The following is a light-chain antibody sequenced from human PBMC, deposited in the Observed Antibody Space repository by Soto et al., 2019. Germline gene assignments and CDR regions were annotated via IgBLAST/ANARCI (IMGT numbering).Light chain of an antibody. CDR1: TSNIGHNY. Sequence: QSVLTQPPSASGTPGQRVTISCSGTTSNIGHNYVCWYQQLPGSTPKLLILRSDQRPSGVPDRFSGSKSGTSASLTIGGLRSEDEADYYRASWDDSLSGFVFGTGTKLTVL. CDR2: RSD. CDR3: ASWDDSLSGFV. V-gene: IGLV1-47*01. J-gene: IGLJ1*01.